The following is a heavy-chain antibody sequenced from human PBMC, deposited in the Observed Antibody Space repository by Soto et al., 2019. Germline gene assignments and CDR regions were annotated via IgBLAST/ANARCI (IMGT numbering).Heavy chain of an antibody. CDR1: GYTFTSYG. D-gene: IGHD1-26*01. V-gene: IGHV1-18*01. CDR3: ARGVGALGHWFDP. Sequence: QVQLVQSGAEVKTPGASVKVSCKASGYTFTSYGISWVRQAPGQGLEWMGRISAYNGNTNYAQKLQGRVTMTTYTATSTADRELGSLRSDDTAVYYCARGVGALGHWFDPWCQGTLVTVSS. J-gene: IGHJ5*02. CDR2: ISAYNGNT.